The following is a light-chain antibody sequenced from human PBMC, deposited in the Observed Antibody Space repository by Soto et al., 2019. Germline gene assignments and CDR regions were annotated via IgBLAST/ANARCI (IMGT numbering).Light chain of an antibody. CDR1: ESIRTW. CDR2: DAS. J-gene: IGKJ1*01. Sequence: QRTVSKYSLSAFFGDRVTITFRASESIRTWLAWYQHKPGKAPKLLIYDASTLESGVPSRFSGSGSGTEFTLTISSLQPDDFATYYSQQSNNYLQPLGEGSKVDIK. CDR3: QQSNNYLQP. V-gene: IGKV1-5*01.